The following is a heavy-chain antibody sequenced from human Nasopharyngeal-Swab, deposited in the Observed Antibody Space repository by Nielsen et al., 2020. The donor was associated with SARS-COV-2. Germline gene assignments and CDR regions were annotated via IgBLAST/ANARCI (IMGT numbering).Heavy chain of an antibody. CDR3: ARDPLPYGDYVSHEYFQH. D-gene: IGHD4-17*01. CDR2: IIPTFGTA. Sequence: SVKVSCKASGYTFTSYAISGVRQAPGQGLEWMGGIIPTFGTANYAQKFQGRVTITADESTSTAYMELSSLRSEDTAEYYCARDPLPYGDYVSHEYFQHWGQGTLVTVSS. J-gene: IGHJ1*01. CDR1: GYTFTSYA. V-gene: IGHV1-69*13.